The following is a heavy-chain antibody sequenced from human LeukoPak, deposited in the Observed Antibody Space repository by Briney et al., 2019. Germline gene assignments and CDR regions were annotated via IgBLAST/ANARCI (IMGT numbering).Heavy chain of an antibody. CDR1: GFTFSTYS. CDR2: ISSSSDYI. V-gene: IGHV3-21*06. D-gene: IGHD5-18*01. Sequence: GGSLRLSCAASGFTFSTYSMNWVRQAPGKGLEWVSSISSSSDYIYSAVSVKGRFTISRDNAKSSLYLQMNSLRAEDTAVYYCARGLLRGYSYGYGYWGQGTLVTVSS. J-gene: IGHJ4*02. CDR3: ARGLLRGYSYGYGY.